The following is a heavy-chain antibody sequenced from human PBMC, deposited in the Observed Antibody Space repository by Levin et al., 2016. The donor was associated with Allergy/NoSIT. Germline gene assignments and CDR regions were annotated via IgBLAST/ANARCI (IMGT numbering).Heavy chain of an antibody. D-gene: IGHD2-2*01. J-gene: IGHJ4*02. CDR3: ARDSSTSIDY. V-gene: IGHV3-33*01. Sequence: VRQAPGKGLEWVAVIWYDGSNKYYADSVKGRFTISRDNSKNTLYLQMNSLRAEDTAVYYCARDSSTSIDYWGQGTLVTVSS. CDR2: IWYDGSNK.